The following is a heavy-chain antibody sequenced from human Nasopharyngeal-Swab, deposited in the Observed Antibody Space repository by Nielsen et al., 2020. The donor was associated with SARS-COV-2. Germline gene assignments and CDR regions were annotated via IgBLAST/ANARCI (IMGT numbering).Heavy chain of an antibody. CDR3: ARAWQQLADV. CDR2: INSDGSST. V-gene: IGHV3-74*01. J-gene: IGHJ6*04. Sequence: GESLQISCAASGFTFSSYWMHWVRQAPGKGLVWVSRINSDGSSTSYADSVKGRFTISRDNAKNTLYLQMNSLRAEDAAVYYCARAWQQLADVWGKGTTVTVSS. CDR1: GFTFSSYW. D-gene: IGHD6-13*01.